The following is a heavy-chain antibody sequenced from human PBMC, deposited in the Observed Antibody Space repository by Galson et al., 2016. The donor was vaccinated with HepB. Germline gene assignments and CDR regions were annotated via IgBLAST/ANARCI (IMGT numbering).Heavy chain of an antibody. CDR3: ARRRDILTGYHSYYYVMDV. J-gene: IGHJ6*02. CDR1: GYSFTRYY. V-gene: IGHV5-51*01. D-gene: IGHD3-9*01. Sequence: GAEVKKPGESLKISCKGSGYSFTRYYIAWVRQMPGKGLEWMGIIYPSDSDTRYSPSFQGQVTISADKSINTAYLQWSSLKASDTAMYYCARRRDILTGYHSYYYVMDVWGQGTTVTVSS. CDR2: IYPSDSDT.